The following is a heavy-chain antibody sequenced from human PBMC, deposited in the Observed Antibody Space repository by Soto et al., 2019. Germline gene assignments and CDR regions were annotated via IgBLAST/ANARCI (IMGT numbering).Heavy chain of an antibody. Sequence: ASVKVSCKASGYTFTSYAMHWVRQAPGQRLEWMGWINAGNGNTKYSQKFQGRVTITRDTSASTAYMELSSLRSEDTAVYYCARGDLGVRFLEWLLCEGAYYYYYYGMDVWGQGTTVTVSS. V-gene: IGHV1-3*01. CDR1: GYTFTSYA. CDR3: ARGDLGVRFLEWLLCEGAYYYYYYGMDV. CDR2: INAGNGNT. J-gene: IGHJ6*02. D-gene: IGHD3-3*01.